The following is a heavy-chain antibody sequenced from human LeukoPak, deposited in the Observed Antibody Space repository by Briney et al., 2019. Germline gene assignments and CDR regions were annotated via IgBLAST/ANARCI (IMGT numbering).Heavy chain of an antibody. CDR2: ISSSSSYI. CDR3: ARDTLLVVQEYFDY. D-gene: IGHD2-2*01. V-gene: IGHV3-21*01. Sequence: PGGSLRLSCAASGFTFSSYSMNWVRQAPGKGLEWVSSISSSSSYIYYADSVKGRFTISRDNAKNSLYLQMNSLRAEDTAVYYCARDTLLVVQEYFDYWGQGTLVTVSS. CDR1: GFTFSSYS. J-gene: IGHJ4*02.